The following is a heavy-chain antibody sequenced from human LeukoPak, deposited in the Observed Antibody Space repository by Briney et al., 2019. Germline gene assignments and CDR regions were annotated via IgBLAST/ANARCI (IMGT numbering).Heavy chain of an antibody. CDR2: MYLSGTT. CDR1: GGSVSSGSYY. D-gene: IGHD3-22*01. Sequence: SETLSLTCTVSGGSVSSGSYYWSWVRQPPGKGLEWIGEMYLSGTTHSNPSVKSRVTISIDKSKNQFFLNLSSVTAADTAVYYCAGLVGRYSSGLYYYYFDYWGQGTLVTVSS. V-gene: IGHV4-39*07. CDR3: AGLVGRYSSGLYYYYFDY. J-gene: IGHJ4*02.